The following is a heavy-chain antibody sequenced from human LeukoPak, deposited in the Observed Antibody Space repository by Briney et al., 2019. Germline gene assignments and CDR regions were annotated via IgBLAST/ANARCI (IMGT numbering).Heavy chain of an antibody. CDR2: ISGSGGNT. Sequence: SGGSLILSCAAGGSTFSSYGMSWVRQAPGKGLEWVSAISGSGGNTYYADSGKGRFTIYRDNSKNTLYLQMDTLRAEDTAVYYCANPPYGENRGYWGQGTLVTVSS. J-gene: IGHJ4*02. CDR1: GSTFSSYG. V-gene: IGHV3-23*01. D-gene: IGHD4-17*01. CDR3: ANPPYGENRGY.